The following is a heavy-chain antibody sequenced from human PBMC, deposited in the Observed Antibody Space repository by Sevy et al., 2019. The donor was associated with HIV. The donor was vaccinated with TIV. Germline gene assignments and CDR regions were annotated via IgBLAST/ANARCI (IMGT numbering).Heavy chain of an antibody. D-gene: IGHD3-22*01. CDR1: GFTFSSYG. CDR2: IWYDGSNK. J-gene: IGHJ4*02. V-gene: IGHV3-33*01. Sequence: GGSLRISCAASGFTFSSYGMHWVRQAPGKGLEWVAVIWYDGSNKYYADSVKGRFTISRDNSKNTLYLQMNSLRAEDTAVSYCAMNYYDSSGSSFFLDYWGQGTLVTVSS. CDR3: AMNYYDSSGSSFFLDY.